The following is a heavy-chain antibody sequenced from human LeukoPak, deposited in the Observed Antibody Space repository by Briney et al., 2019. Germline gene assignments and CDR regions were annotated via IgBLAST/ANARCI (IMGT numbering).Heavy chain of an antibody. CDR2: IWYGGSNK. D-gene: IGHD6-13*01. V-gene: IGHV3-30*02. J-gene: IGHJ4*02. Sequence: GGSLRLSCAASGFIFSSYGMHWVRQAPGKGLEWVAVIWYGGSNKYYADSVKGRFTISRDNSKNTLYLQMNSLRAEDTAVYYCAKDSMGSWYSSQLGYFDYWGQGTLVTVSS. CDR1: GFIFSSYG. CDR3: AKDSMGSWYSSQLGYFDY.